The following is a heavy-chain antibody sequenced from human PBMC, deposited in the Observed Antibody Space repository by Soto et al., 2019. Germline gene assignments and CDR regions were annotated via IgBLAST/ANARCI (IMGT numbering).Heavy chain of an antibody. J-gene: IGHJ4*02. V-gene: IGHV3-53*01. CDR2: IYSGGYT. Sequence: EVQLVESGGGLIQPGGSLRLSCAVSGFTVSNNYMSWVRQAPGKGLEGVSVIYSGGYTAYGDSVKGRFTIARDNSKTSPDLQMKSLRAVATAGLFCATQPGGGGYWGQGTLVTVSS. D-gene: IGHD3-10*01. CDR1: GFTVSNNY. CDR3: ATQPGGGGY.